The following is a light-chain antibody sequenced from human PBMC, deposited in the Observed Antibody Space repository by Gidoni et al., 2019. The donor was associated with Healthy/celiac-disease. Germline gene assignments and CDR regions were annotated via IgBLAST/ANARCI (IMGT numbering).Light chain of an antibody. V-gene: IGKV4-1*01. J-gene: IGKJ2*02. CDR2: WAS. CDR3: QQYYSTPCT. CDR1: QRGLYSYNKNNY. Sequence: DIVMRRSTDSLPGSLRERATIHCKSSQRGLYSYNKNNYLAWYQQKPGQPPKLLIYWASTREAGVPDRFSGSGSGTDSTLTISCLQAEDVAVYYCQQYYSTPCTFGQGTQLEIK.